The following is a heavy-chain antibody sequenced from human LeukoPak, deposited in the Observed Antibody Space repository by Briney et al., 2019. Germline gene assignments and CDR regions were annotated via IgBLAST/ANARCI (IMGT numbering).Heavy chain of an antibody. Sequence: PSQTLSLTCTVSGGSISSGNYYWSWIRQPAGKGLEWIGRIYTSGSTNYNPSLKSRVTISVDTSKNQFSLKLSSVTAADTAVYYCARDPGFSSSWSFDYWGQGTLVTVSS. CDR3: ARDPGFSSSWSFDY. V-gene: IGHV4-61*02. CDR2: IYTSGST. D-gene: IGHD6-13*01. J-gene: IGHJ4*02. CDR1: GGSISSGNYY.